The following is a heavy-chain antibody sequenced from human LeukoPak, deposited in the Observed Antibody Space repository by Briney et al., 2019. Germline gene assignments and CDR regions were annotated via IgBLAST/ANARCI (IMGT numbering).Heavy chain of an antibody. Sequence: SETLSLTCTVSGGSISSSNYYWGWIRQPPGKGLAWIGSIYFSGSTSYNPSLKSRVTISVDTSKNQFSLRLGSVTAADTAVYYCARNASDSGTSYFDYWGQGTLVTVSS. CDR1: GGSISSSNYY. CDR3: ARNASDSGTSYFDY. J-gene: IGHJ4*02. D-gene: IGHD1-26*01. CDR2: IYFSGST. V-gene: IGHV4-39*01.